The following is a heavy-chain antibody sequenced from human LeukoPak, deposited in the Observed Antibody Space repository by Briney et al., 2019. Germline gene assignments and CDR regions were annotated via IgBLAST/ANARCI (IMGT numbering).Heavy chain of an antibody. CDR2: ISGSGGNT. Sequence: PGGSLRLSCAASGFTFSNYAMSWVRQAPGKGLEWVSVISGSGGNTYYAGSVKGRFTISRDNSKNTLYLQMNSLRAEDTAVYYCAKALYSSSGSPFDYWGQGTLVTVSS. J-gene: IGHJ4*02. D-gene: IGHD6-13*01. V-gene: IGHV3-23*01. CDR1: GFTFSNYA. CDR3: AKALYSSSGSPFDY.